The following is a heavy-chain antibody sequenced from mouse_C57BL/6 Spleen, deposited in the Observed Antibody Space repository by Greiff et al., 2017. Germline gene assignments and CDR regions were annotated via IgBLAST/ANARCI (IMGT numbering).Heavy chain of an antibody. V-gene: IGHV1-19*01. J-gene: IGHJ2*01. CDR3: ARSRDSSGYFDY. Sequence: EVQLQQSGPVLVKPGASVKMSCKASGYTFTDYYMNWVKQSHGKSLEWIGVINPYNGGTSYNQKFKGKATLTVDKSSSTAYMELNSLTSEDSAVYYCARSRDSSGYFDYWGQGTTLTVSS. CDR2: INPYNGGT. CDR1: GYTFTDYY. D-gene: IGHD3-2*02.